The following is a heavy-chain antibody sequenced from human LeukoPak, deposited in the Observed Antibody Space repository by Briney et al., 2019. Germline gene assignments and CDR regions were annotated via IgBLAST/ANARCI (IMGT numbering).Heavy chain of an antibody. Sequence: PGGSLRLSCAASGFTFSSYSMNWVRQAPGKGLEWVSSISSSSSYIYYADSVKGRFTISRDNAKNSLYLQMNSLRAEDTAVYYCARDKRFRGVIITSFDYWGQGTLVTVSS. CDR2: ISSSSSYI. CDR3: ARDKRFRGVIITSFDY. CDR1: GFTFSSYS. V-gene: IGHV3-21*01. J-gene: IGHJ4*02. D-gene: IGHD3-10*01.